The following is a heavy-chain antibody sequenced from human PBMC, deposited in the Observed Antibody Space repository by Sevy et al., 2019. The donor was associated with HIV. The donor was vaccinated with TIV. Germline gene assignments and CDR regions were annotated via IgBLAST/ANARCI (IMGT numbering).Heavy chain of an antibody. CDR2: FDPEDGKR. J-gene: IGHJ4*02. Sequence: ASVKVSCKVPGYTLTKLSMHWVRQVRGKGLEWMGSFDPEDGKRIYAQKFQGRFTMTEDTSTDTGYLDLNSLRSEDSAVYFCATTKDYYESSGDPFDYWGQGTLVTVSS. V-gene: IGHV1-24*01. CDR3: ATTKDYYESSGDPFDY. D-gene: IGHD3-22*01. CDR1: GYTLTKLS.